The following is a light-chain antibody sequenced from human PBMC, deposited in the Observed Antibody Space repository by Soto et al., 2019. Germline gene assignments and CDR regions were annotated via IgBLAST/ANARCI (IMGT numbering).Light chain of an antibody. J-gene: IGKJ1*01. V-gene: IGKV3-20*01. Sequence: DIVMTQSPDSLEVSLCERATINCKSSQSVVYSPNNEIYLAWYQQKPGQAPRLLIYGGSSRATGIPDRFSGSGSGTDFTLTISILEPEDFAVYYCQQYGLSPRTFGQGTKVDIK. CDR2: GGS. CDR1: QSVVYSPNNEIY. CDR3: QQYGLSPRT.